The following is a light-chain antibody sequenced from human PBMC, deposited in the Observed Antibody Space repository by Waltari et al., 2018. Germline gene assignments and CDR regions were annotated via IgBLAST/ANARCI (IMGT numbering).Light chain of an antibody. V-gene: IGLV4-69*01. CDR1: SGHISYA. CDR3: QTWGTGIQV. Sequence: QLVVTQSPSASASLGASVKLTCTLSSGHISYAIAWHQQQPEKGPRYWVKVNSDGSHNKGDGVPARFSGSSSGAERYLTISSLQSEDETDYYCQTWGTGIQVFGAGTKVTVL. CDR2: VNSDGSH. J-gene: IGLJ1*01.